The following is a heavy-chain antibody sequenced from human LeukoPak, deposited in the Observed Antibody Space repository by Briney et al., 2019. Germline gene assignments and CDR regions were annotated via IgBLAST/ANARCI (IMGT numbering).Heavy chain of an antibody. V-gene: IGHV1-18*01. CDR1: GYTFTSYG. D-gene: IGHD3-10*01. CDR2: ISAYNGNT. Sequence: GASVKVSCKASGYTFTSYGISWVRQAPGQGLEWMGWISAYNGNTNYAQKLQGRVTMTTDTSTSTAYMELRSLRSDDTAVYYCARSPYDNPNNNWFDPWGQGTLVTVSS. CDR3: ARSPYDNPNNNWFDP. J-gene: IGHJ5*02.